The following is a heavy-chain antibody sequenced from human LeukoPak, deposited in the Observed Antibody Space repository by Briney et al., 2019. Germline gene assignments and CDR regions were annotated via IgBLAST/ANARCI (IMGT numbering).Heavy chain of an antibody. J-gene: IGHJ5*02. CDR3: ARKVVNWFDP. V-gene: IGHV4-61*01. CDR2: IYYSGST. Sequence: SETLSLTCTVSGGSISSSSYYWSWIRQPPGKGLEWIGYIYYSGSTNYNPSLKSRVTISVDTSKNQFSLKLSSVTAADTAVYYCARKVVNWFDPWGQGTLVTVSS. CDR1: GGSISSSSYY.